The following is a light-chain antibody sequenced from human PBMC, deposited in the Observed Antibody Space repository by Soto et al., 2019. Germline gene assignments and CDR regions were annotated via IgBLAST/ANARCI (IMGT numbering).Light chain of an antibody. V-gene: IGKV3-20*01. Sequence: EVVLTQSPGTLSLSPGERATLSCRASQTISSTYLAWYQQTPGQAPRLLIYGASHRATGIPDRFSGSGSGTDFTLTISGLEPEDFAVYYCQHYGNSPQTFGQGTKG. CDR1: QTISSTY. J-gene: IGKJ1*01. CDR2: GAS. CDR3: QHYGNSPQT.